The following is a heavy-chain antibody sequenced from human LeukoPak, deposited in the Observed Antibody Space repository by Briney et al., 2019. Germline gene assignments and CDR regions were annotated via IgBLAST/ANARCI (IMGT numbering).Heavy chain of an antibody. V-gene: IGHV3-21*01. CDR1: GFRFDVHD. Sequence: GGSLRLSCAASGFRFDVHDIHWVRHIPGKGLEWVSSISSSSSYIYYADSVKGRFTISRDNAKNSLYLQMNSLRAEDTAVYYCARGKYGDQYYFDYWGQGALVTVSS. J-gene: IGHJ4*02. CDR2: ISSSSSYI. CDR3: ARGKYGDQYYFDY. D-gene: IGHD4-17*01.